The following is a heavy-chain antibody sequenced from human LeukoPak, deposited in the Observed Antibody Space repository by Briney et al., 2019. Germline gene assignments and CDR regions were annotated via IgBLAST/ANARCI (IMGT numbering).Heavy chain of an antibody. V-gene: IGHV3-48*01. CDR3: GRLPTFQNQAKHTSWDAFDI. J-gene: IGHJ3*02. CDR2: ISISGDIR. D-gene: IGHD3-16*01. Sequence: PGGSLRLSCMGSGFNFNGYNMNWVRQAAGKGLEWIAYISISGDIRYYTDSVRGRFTISRDNAKNSLYLQMSSLRVEDTAVYYCGRLPTFQNQAKHTSWDAFDIWGRGTMITVSA. CDR1: GFNFNGYN.